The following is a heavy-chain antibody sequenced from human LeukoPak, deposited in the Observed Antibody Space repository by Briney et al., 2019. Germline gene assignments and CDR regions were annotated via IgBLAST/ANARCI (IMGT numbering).Heavy chain of an antibody. CDR3: ARGFSSSSTRPFDY. Sequence: GGSLRLSCAASGFTFSNYWMHWVRQDPGKGLMWVSRINSDGSTTSYADSVKSRFTISRDNAKNTLTLQMNSLRAEDTAVYYCARGFSSSSTRPFDYWGQGTLVTVSS. V-gene: IGHV3-74*01. J-gene: IGHJ4*02. CDR1: GFTFSNYW. CDR2: INSDGSTT. D-gene: IGHD2-2*01.